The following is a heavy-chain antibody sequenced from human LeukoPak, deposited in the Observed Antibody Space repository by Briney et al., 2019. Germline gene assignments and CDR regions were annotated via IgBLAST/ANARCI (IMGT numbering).Heavy chain of an antibody. Sequence: GGSLKLSCAASGFTFGGSAMHWVRQASGKGLEWVGRIRSKANSYATAYAASVKGRFTISRDDSKNTAYLQINSLKTEDTAVYYCTRHSPDYYGPGSYPSIYGYWGQGTLVTVSS. V-gene: IGHV3-73*01. D-gene: IGHD3-10*01. J-gene: IGHJ4*02. CDR2: IRSKANSYAT. CDR1: GFTFGGSA. CDR3: TRHSPDYYGPGSYPSIYGY.